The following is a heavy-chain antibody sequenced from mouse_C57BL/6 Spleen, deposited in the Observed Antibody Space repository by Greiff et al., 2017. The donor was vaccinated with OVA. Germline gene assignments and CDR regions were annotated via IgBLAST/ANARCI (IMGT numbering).Heavy chain of an antibody. V-gene: IGHV2-6-1*01. Sequence: QVQLKESGPGLVAPSQSLSITCTVSGFSLTSYGVHWVRQPPGQGLEWLVVIWSDGSTTYNSALKSRLSISTDNSKGQVFLKMNSLQTDDTAMYYSARQGDYDAPFDYWGQGTTLTVSS. CDR3: ARQGDYDAPFDY. J-gene: IGHJ2*01. CDR2: IWSDGST. CDR1: GFSLTSYG. D-gene: IGHD2-4*01.